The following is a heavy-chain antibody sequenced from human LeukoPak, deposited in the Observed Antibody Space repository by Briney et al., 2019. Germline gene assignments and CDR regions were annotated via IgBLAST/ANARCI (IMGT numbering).Heavy chain of an antibody. J-gene: IGHJ6*03. V-gene: IGHV1-2*02. CDR3: ARGVGSSGSYYYYYMDV. Sequence: GASVKVSCKASGYTFTGYYMHWVRQAPGQGLEWMGWINPNSGGTNYAQKLQGRVTMTTDTSTSTAYMELRSLRSDDTAVYYCARGVGSSGSYYYYYMDVWGKGTTVTVSS. CDR1: GYTFTGYY. CDR2: INPNSGGT. D-gene: IGHD6-19*01.